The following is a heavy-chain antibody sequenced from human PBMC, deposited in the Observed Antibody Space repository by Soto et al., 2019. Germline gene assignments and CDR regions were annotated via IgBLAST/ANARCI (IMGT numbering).Heavy chain of an antibody. V-gene: IGHV3-23*01. CDR3: ASRYCSGGSCRPEYFQH. J-gene: IGHJ1*01. CDR2: ISGSGGST. Sequence: PGGALRLSYTAPAFTFRGYAMSWFRQAPAQVLEWVSAISGSGGSTYYADSVKGRFTISRDNYKNTLYLQMNSLRAEDTAVYFCASRYCSGGSCRPEYFQHWGQGTLVTVS. CDR1: AFTFRGYA. D-gene: IGHD2-15*01.